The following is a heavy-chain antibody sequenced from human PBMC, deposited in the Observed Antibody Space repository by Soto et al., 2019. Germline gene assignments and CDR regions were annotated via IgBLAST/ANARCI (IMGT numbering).Heavy chain of an antibody. D-gene: IGHD1-26*01. CDR1: GGTFSSYA. CDR3: ARDHWELHSSYYGMDV. Sequence: GASVKVSCKASGGTFSSYAISWVRQAPGQGLEWMGGIIPIFGTANYAQKFQGRVTITADKSTSTAYMELSSLSSEDTAVYYCARDHWELHSSYYGMDVWGQGTTVTV. CDR2: IIPIFGTA. V-gene: IGHV1-69*06. J-gene: IGHJ6*02.